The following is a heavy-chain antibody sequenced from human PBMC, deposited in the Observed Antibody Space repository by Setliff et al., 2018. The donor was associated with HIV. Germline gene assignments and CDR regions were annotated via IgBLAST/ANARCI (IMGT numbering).Heavy chain of an antibody. J-gene: IGHJ3*02. CDR3: ARGHSHGYGYSGSYGPFDI. CDR1: GGNLSSYA. D-gene: IGHD1-26*01. CDR2: IIPMFGTL. Sequence: WASVKVSCKASGGNLSSYAINWVRQAPGKGLEWMGGIIPMFGTLNFAQKFQGRVTITTDESTSTAYMELNSLRSEDTAVYYCARGHSHGYGYSGSYGPFDIWGQGTMVTVSS. V-gene: IGHV1-69*05.